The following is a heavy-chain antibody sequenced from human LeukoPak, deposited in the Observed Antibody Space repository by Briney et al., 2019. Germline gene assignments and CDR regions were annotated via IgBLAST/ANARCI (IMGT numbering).Heavy chain of an antibody. Sequence: GWSLRLSCAASGFTFDDYAMHWVRQAPGKGLEWVSGISWNSGSIGYADSVKGRFTISRDNTKNSLYLQMNSLRAEDTALYYCAKDATYYYDSSGPDYWGQGTLVTVSS. V-gene: IGHV3-9*01. CDR3: AKDATYYYDSSGPDY. J-gene: IGHJ4*02. CDR1: GFTFDDYA. D-gene: IGHD3-22*01. CDR2: ISWNSGSI.